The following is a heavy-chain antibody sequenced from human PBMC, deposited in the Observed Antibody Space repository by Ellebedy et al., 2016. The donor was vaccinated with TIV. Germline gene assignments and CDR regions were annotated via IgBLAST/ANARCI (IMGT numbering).Heavy chain of an antibody. Sequence: GGSLRLSXVTPGFNFDAYAMHWVRQAAGKGLEWVSSINWNSCHINYADSVKGRFTISRDNAKNSLYLQMNSLRAEDTALYYCAKDRSISGYSMYYFDSWGQGTPVTVSS. D-gene: IGHD3-22*01. V-gene: IGHV3-9*01. J-gene: IGHJ4*02. CDR2: INWNSCHI. CDR1: GFNFDAYA. CDR3: AKDRSISGYSMYYFDS.